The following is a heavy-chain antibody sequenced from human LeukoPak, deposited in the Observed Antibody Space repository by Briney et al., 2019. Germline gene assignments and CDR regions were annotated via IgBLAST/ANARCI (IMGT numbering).Heavy chain of an antibody. CDR2: IKHDGSEKQDGSEK. D-gene: IGHD3-10*01. Sequence: GGSLRLSCAASGFTFSQYWMSWVRQAPGKGLEGVANIKHDGSEKQDGSEKNYVDSVKGRFTISRDNAKNSLYLQMNSLRAEDTAVYYCARSGRGVDSFYFYMDVWGKGTTVTVAS. V-gene: IGHV3-7*01. CDR3: ARSGRGVDSFYFYMDV. J-gene: IGHJ6*03. CDR1: GFTFSQYW.